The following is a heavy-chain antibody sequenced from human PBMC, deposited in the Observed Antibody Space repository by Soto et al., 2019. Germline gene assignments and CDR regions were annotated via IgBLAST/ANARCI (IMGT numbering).Heavy chain of an antibody. CDR2: ISPIGDNK. J-gene: IGHJ6*02. CDR1: GFTFSHYA. V-gene: IGHV3-64*04. Sequence: GGSLRLSCAASGFTFSHYAMHWVRQAPGKGLEYVSGISPIGDNKYYAGSVKGRFTISRDNSKNTLYLQMNSLRAEDTAVYYCAKDEVLVVAVARDYYGMDVWGQGTTVTVSS. CDR3: AKDEVLVVAVARDYYGMDV. D-gene: IGHD2-15*01.